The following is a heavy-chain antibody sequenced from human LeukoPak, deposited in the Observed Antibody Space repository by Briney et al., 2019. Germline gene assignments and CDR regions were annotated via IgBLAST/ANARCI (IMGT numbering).Heavy chain of an antibody. J-gene: IGHJ4*02. Sequence: SETLSLTCTVSGGSISSYYWSWIRQPPGKGLEWIGYMYYSGSTNYNPSLRSRVTISVDTSKNQFSLKLSSVTAADTAVYYCAKVVSRYFDYWGQGTLVTVSS. V-gene: IGHV4-59*01. CDR3: AKVVSRYFDY. D-gene: IGHD4-23*01. CDR1: GGSISSYY. CDR2: MYYSGST.